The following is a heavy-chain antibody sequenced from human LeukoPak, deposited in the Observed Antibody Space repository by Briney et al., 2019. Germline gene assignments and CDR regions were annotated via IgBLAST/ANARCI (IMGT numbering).Heavy chain of an antibody. CDR2: FIPILGIT. Sequence: SVKVSFKASGGTFSIYAISWVRQAPGQGLEWMGRFIPILGITNYEQKFQGRVTITADKSTSTAYMELSSLRSEDTVVYYYARDFGFTVTTRCMDVWGQGTTVTVSS. J-gene: IGHJ6*02. D-gene: IGHD4-17*01. CDR3: ARDFGFTVTTRCMDV. CDR1: GGTFSIYA. V-gene: IGHV1-69*04.